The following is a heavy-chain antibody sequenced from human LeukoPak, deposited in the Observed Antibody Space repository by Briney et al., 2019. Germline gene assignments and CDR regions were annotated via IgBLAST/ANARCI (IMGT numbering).Heavy chain of an antibody. CDR3: ARGLDTAMVSSYMDDY. Sequence: ASVKVCCKGAGYTFTSYDINWVRQATGQGLEWMGWMNPNSGNTGYAQKFQGRVTMTRNTSISTAYMELSSLRSEDTAVYYCARGLDTAMVSSYMDDYWGQGTLVTVSS. V-gene: IGHV1-8*01. CDR1: GYTFTSYD. J-gene: IGHJ4*02. CDR2: MNPNSGNT. D-gene: IGHD5-18*01.